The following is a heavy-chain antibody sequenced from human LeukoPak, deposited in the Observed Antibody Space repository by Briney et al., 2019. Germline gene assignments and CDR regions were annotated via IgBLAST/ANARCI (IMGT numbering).Heavy chain of an antibody. CDR3: ARILYYTGVVRNWGYP. CDR2: IHTSGTT. D-gene: IGHD2-8*01. V-gene: IGHV4-4*07. CDR1: GYSMGRYY. Sequence: KPSETLSLTCTVAGYSMGRYYWRFLRQPAGKGLEWIGRIHTSGTTCYNASLKSRVTMSIDVSNNQFSLRLTSVAATDPAVFYCARILYYTGVVRNWGYPRSQGTLVTVSS. J-gene: IGHJ5*02.